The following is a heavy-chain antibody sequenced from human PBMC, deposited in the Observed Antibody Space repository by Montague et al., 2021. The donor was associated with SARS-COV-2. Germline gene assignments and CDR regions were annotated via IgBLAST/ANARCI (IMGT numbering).Heavy chain of an antibody. CDR3: ARQVGATLRHAFDI. J-gene: IGHJ3*02. CDR1: GGSISGGSYY. V-gene: IGHV4-39*01. Sequence: SETLSLTCTVSGGSISGGSYYWGWIRQPPGKGLEWIGSIYYSGSTYYNPSLKSRVTISVDTSKYHFSLKLSSVTAADTAVYYCARQVGATLRHAFDIWGQGTMVTVSS. D-gene: IGHD1-26*01. CDR2: IYYSGST.